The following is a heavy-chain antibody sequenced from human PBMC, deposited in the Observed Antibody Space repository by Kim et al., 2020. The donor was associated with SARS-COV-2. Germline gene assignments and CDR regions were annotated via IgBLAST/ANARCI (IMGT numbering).Heavy chain of an antibody. CDR1: GFTFSTYA. CDR3: VKEWRSGWYGFDY. CDR2: IGSNGGST. V-gene: IGHV3-64*03. J-gene: IGHJ4*02. D-gene: IGHD6-19*01. Sequence: GGSLRLSCSVSGFTFSTYAMHWVRQAPGKGLEYVSGIGSNGGSTYYADPVKGRFTISRDNSKNTLYLQMSGLRVEDTAVYYCVKEWRSGWYGFDYWGQGILVTVSS.